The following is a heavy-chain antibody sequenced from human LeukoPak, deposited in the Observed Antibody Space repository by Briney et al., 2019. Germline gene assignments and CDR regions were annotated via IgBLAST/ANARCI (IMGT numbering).Heavy chain of an antibody. D-gene: IGHD1-1*01. Sequence: NTSETLSLTCTVSGGSISSYYWNWIRQPPGKGLEWIGYIYHSGSTNYNPSLKSRVTISVDTSKNQFSLKLSSVTAADTAVYYCATTTGTTITWGQGTLVTVSS. V-gene: IGHV4-59*01. J-gene: IGHJ5*02. CDR2: IYHSGST. CDR1: GGSISSYY. CDR3: ATTTGTTIT.